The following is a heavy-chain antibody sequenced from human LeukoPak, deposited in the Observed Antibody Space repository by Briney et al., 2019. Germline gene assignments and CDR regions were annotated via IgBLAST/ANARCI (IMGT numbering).Heavy chain of an antibody. CDR2: ISDGTST. CDR1: GFTFSSYW. V-gene: IGHV3-74*01. Sequence: GGSLRLSCAASGFTFSSYWMHWVRQAPGKGLVWVSRISDGTSTSYADSVKGRFTISRDNAENTLYLQMNSLRAEDTAVYYCAKESGSYSGNYGMDVWGQGTTVTVSS. J-gene: IGHJ6*02. CDR3: AKESGSYSGNYGMDV. D-gene: IGHD1-26*01.